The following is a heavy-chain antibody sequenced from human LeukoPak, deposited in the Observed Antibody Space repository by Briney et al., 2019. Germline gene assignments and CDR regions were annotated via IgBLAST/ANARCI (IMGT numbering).Heavy chain of an antibody. CDR3: ARAERQQLAVRGVRYYYYYGMDV. D-gene: IGHD6-13*01. Sequence: HPGGSLRLSCAASGFTFSSYWMSWVRQAPGKGLEWVANIKQDGSEKYYVDSVKGRFTISRDNAKNSLYLQMNSLRAEDTAVYYCARAERQQLAVRGVRYYYYYGMDVWGQGTTVTVSS. CDR1: GFTFSSYW. V-gene: IGHV3-7*01. J-gene: IGHJ6*02. CDR2: IKQDGSEK.